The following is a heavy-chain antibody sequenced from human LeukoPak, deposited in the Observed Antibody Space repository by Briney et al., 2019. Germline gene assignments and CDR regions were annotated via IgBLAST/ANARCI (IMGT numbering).Heavy chain of an antibody. V-gene: IGHV4-59*08. CDR3: ARHSYDSSGYYYFDY. Sequence: SETLSLTCTVSGGSISNYYWSWIRQPPGKGLEWIGYIDYSGSTNYNPSLKSRLTISVDTSKNQLSLHLNSVTAADTAVYYCARHSYDSSGYYYFDYRGQGTLVTVSS. CDR1: GGSISNYY. CDR2: IDYSGST. J-gene: IGHJ4*02. D-gene: IGHD3-22*01.